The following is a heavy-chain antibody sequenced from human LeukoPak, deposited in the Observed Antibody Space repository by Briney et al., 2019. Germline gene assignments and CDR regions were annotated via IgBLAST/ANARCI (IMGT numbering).Heavy chain of an antibody. V-gene: IGHV3-7*03. CDR1: GFTFNKYW. CDR2: IKQDGREE. Sequence: GGSLRLSCAASGFTFNKYWMSWVRQSPGKGLEWVANIKQDGREEYYLDSVEGRFTISRDNAKSSLYLQMTSLGTEDTAVYYCARDKEEGATKFDSWGQGTLVTVSS. J-gene: IGHJ1*01. D-gene: IGHD1-26*01. CDR3: ARDKEEGATKFDS.